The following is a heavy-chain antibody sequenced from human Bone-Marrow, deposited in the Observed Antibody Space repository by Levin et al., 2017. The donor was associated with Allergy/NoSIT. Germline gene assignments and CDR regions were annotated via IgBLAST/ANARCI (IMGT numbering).Heavy chain of an antibody. Sequence: ASVKVSCKASGYRFNGYYIHWVRQAPGQGLEWMGWINANSGDTKYLQKFQGRVTMTRDTSITTAYMELSSLRFEDTAVYYCANPIPDRQVLYYYYSTDVWGQVTTVTVSS. J-gene: IGHJ6*02. CDR1: GYRFNGYY. CDR3: ANPIPDRQVLYYYYSTDV. D-gene: IGHD2-8*02. CDR2: INANSGDT. V-gene: IGHV1-2*02.